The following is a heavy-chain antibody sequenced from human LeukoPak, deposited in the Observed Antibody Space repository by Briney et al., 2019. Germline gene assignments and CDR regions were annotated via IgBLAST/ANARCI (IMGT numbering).Heavy chain of an antibody. J-gene: IGHJ3*02. Sequence: ASVKVSCKASGYTFISYYMHWVRQAPGQGLEWMGVISPSGGSTTYAQKLQGRVTMTRDTSTSTVYMELSSLRSEDTAVYYCARLGDRGAFDIWGQGTMVTVSS. D-gene: IGHD1-26*01. CDR2: ISPSGGST. CDR3: ARLGDRGAFDI. CDR1: GYTFISYY. V-gene: IGHV1-46*01.